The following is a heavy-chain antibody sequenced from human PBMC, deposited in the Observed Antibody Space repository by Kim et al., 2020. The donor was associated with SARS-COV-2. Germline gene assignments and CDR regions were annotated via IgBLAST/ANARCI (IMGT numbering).Heavy chain of an antibody. CDR1: GFTFSNYS. D-gene: IGHD3-9*01. CDR3: ARAYYDILNGYYYGMDV. Sequence: GGSLRLSCATSGFTFSNYSMNWVRQAPGKGLEWLSYISGSTRTIYYADSAKGRFTISRDNAKNSLYLQMNSLRAEDTAVDYCARAYYDILNGYYYGMDV. CDR2: ISGSTRTI. J-gene: IGHJ6*01. V-gene: IGHV3-48*04.